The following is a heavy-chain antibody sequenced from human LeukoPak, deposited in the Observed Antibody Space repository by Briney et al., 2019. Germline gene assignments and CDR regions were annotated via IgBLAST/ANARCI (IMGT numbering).Heavy chain of an antibody. V-gene: IGHV3-13*01. CDR3: ARGSPHGFDY. Sequence: GGSLRLSCAASGFTFSSYDFHWVRQGTGKGLEWVSSIGTGGNTYYLASVKGRFTISRDNAKDSLYLQMNNLRVEDTALYYCARGSPHGFDYWGQGTLVTVSS. CDR2: IGTGGNT. CDR1: GFTFSSYD. J-gene: IGHJ4*02.